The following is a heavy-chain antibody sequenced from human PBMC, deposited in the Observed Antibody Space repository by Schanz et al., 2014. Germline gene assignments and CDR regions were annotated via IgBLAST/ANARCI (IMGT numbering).Heavy chain of an antibody. CDR1: GFTFSNYA. D-gene: IGHD6-19*01. CDR3: ARDLISSGWYG. CDR2: ISNSGTTI. J-gene: IGHJ4*02. V-gene: IGHV3-48*04. Sequence: VQLVESGGGVVQPGRSLRLSCAASGFTFSNYAMHWVRQAPGKGLEWVSYISNSGTTIYYADSVKGRFTISRDNAKNPLYLQMNSLRVEDTAVYYCARDLISSGWYGWGQGTLVTVSS.